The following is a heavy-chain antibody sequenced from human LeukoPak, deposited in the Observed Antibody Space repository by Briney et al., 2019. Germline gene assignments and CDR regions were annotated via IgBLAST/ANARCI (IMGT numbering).Heavy chain of an antibody. CDR2: IHYSGIT. J-gene: IGHJ3*02. D-gene: IGHD3-10*01. CDR1: GASISSYY. CDR3: ARHDTRGGAYDI. V-gene: IGHV4-59*08. Sequence: SETLSLTCTVSGASISSYYWSWIRQPPGKGLEYIGYIHYSGITNYNPSLKSRVTISVDTSKNQFSLRLSSVTAADTAVYYRARHDTRGGAYDIWGQGTMVTVSS.